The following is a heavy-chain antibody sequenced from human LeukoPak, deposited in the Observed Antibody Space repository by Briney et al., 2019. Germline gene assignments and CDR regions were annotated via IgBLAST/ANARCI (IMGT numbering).Heavy chain of an antibody. Sequence: PGRSLRLSCAASGFTFSSYAMHWVRQAPGKGLEWVAVISYDGSNKYYADSVKGRFTISRDNSKNTLYLQMNSLRAEDTAVYYCASGVPPEYWAQGTLVTVSS. D-gene: IGHD1-1*01. J-gene: IGHJ4*02. V-gene: IGHV3-30*04. CDR2: ISYDGSNK. CDR1: GFTFSSYA. CDR3: ASGVPPEY.